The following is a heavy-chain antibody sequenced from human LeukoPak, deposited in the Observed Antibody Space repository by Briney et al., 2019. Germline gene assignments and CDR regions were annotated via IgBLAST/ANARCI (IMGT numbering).Heavy chain of an antibody. CDR3: ARTTTVRGTYYMDV. J-gene: IGHJ6*03. D-gene: IGHD3-10*01. V-gene: IGHV4-34*01. CDR1: GGSFSGYY. CDR2: INHSGSS. Sequence: SETLSLTCAVYGGSFSGYYWSWIRQPPGKGLEWIGEINHSGSSNYNPSLKSRVTISVDTSKNQFSLKLSSVTAADTAVYYCARTTTVRGTYYMDVWGKGTTVTISS.